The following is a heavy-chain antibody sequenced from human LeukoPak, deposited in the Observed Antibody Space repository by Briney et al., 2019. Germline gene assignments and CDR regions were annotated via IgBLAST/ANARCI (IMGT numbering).Heavy chain of an antibody. J-gene: IGHJ3*02. D-gene: IGHD1-26*01. V-gene: IGHV1-46*01. CDR2: INPSGGST. CDR3: ARDGKLQGDAFDI. CDR1: GYTFTSYY. Sequence: ASVKVSCKASGYTFTSYYMHWVRQAPGQGLEWMGIINPSGGSTSYAQKFQGRVTMARDTSTSTVYMELSSLRSEDTAVYYCARDGKLQGDAFDIWGQGTMVTVSS.